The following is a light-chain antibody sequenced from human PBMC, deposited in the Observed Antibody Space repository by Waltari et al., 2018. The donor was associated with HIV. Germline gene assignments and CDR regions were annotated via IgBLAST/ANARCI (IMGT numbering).Light chain of an antibody. CDR3: GAWDSGLSAWV. CDR2: DNN. CDR1: SSNLGNNY. J-gene: IGLJ3*02. Sequence: HSVLTQPPSVSAAPGQKVTIPCSGSSSNLGNNYVSWYQQFPGTAPKLLIYDNNKRPSGIPDRFSGTKSGTSATLGITGLQTGDEAGYYCGAWDSGLSAWVFGGGTKLTVL. V-gene: IGLV1-51*01.